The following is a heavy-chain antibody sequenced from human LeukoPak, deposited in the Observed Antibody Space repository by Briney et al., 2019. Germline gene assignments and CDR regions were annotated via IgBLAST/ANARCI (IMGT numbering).Heavy chain of an antibody. V-gene: IGHV4-34*01. J-gene: IGHJ5*02. CDR2: INHSGST. Sequence: PSETLSLTCAVYGGSFSGYYWSWIRQPPGKGLEWIGEINHSGSTNYNPSLKSRVTISVDTSKNLFSLKLSSVTAADTAVYYCARDGFWSGYYRHHNWFDPWGQGTLVTVSS. D-gene: IGHD3-3*01. CDR1: GGSFSGYY. CDR3: ARDGFWSGYYRHHNWFDP.